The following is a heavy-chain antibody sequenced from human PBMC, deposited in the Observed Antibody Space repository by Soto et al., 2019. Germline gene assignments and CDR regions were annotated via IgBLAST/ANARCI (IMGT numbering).Heavy chain of an antibody. CDR3: ASQSSEWLLFAS. D-gene: IGHD5-12*01. CDR1: GYTFTSYG. CDR2: INPSGGST. V-gene: IGHV1-46*01. J-gene: IGHJ4*02. Sequence: GASVKVSCKASGYTFTSYGISWVRQAPGQGLEWMGIINPSGGSTSYAQKFQGRVTMTRDTSTSTVYMELSSLRSEDTAVYYCASQSSEWLLFASWGQGTLVTVSS.